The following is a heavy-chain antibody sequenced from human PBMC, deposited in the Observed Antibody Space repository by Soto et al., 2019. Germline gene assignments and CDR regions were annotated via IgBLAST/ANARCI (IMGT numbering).Heavy chain of an antibody. CDR2: VNAGNGNR. Sequence: QIQLVQSGAEVKKPGASVTVSCKASGYTFTNYAIHWVRQAPGQSLEWLGWVNAGNGNRKLSQKFQGRVTLTRDTSATTVYMELRSLRSEDTAVYYCERDDFDSSGFDYWGQGTLVTVSS. D-gene: IGHD3-22*01. V-gene: IGHV1-3*01. CDR3: ERDDFDSSGFDY. J-gene: IGHJ4*02. CDR1: GYTFTNYA.